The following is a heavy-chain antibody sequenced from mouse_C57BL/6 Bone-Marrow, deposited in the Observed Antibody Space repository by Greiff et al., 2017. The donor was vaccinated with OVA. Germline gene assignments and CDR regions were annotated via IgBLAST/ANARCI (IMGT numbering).Heavy chain of an antibody. CDR3: ARGPYYAMDY. Sequence: QVQLQQPGAELVRPGSSVKLSCKASGYTFTSSWMHWVKQRPIQGLEWIGNIYPSDSETHYNQQFKDKATLTVDKSSSTAYMQLSSLTSEDSAVYYCARGPYYAMDYWGQGTSVTVSS. J-gene: IGHJ4*01. CDR1: GYTFTSSW. V-gene: IGHV1-52*01. CDR2: IYPSDSET.